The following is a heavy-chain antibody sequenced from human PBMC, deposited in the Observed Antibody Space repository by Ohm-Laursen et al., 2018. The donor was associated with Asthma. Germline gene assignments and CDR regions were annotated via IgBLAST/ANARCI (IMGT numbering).Heavy chain of an antibody. V-gene: IGHV4-4*03. J-gene: IGHJ4*02. CDR1: GGSISSSNW. CDR3: LRSRTRGAFDY. Sequence: PGTLSLTCAVSGGSISSSNWWSWVPQPPGKGLEYIGTISYSGTPYDNPSLRSRVTISVDTSKNQFSLKVSSVTAADTAVYYCLRSRTRGAFDYWGQGRLVTVSS. CDR2: ISYSGTP. D-gene: IGHD1-1*01.